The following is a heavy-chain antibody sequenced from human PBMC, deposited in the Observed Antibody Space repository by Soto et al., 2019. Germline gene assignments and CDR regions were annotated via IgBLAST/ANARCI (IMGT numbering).Heavy chain of an antibody. V-gene: IGHV1-8*01. CDR1: GYTFTSYD. CDR2: MNPNSGNT. Sequence: ASVKVSCKASGYTFTSYDINWVRQATGQGLEWMGWMNPNSGNTGYAQKFQGRVTMNRNTSISTAYMELSSLRSEDTAVYYCARGFRVGATSYYGMDVWGQGTTVTVSS. CDR3: ARGFRVGATSYYGMDV. J-gene: IGHJ6*02. D-gene: IGHD1-26*01.